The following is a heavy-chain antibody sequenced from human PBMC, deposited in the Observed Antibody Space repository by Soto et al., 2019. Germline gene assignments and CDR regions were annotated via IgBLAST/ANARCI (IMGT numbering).Heavy chain of an antibody. CDR1: GFTFSTYS. D-gene: IGHD5-12*01. CDR2: ISGSSSSI. Sequence: EVQLVESGGGLVKPGGSLRLSCAASGFTFSTYSMYWVRQAPGKGLEWVSSISGSSSSIYYADSLKGRFTISRDNAKNSLYPQMNSLRAEDTSVYFCARDSGYDAATLEYWGQGTLVTVSS. V-gene: IGHV3-21*01. J-gene: IGHJ4*02. CDR3: ARDSGYDAATLEY.